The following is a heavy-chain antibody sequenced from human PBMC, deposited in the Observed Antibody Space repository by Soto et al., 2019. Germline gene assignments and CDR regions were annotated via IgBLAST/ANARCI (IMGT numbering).Heavy chain of an antibody. CDR3: ARTKYYYDTTAYIFDY. CDR2: IYHSGGP. D-gene: IGHD3-22*01. Sequence: SEALSLTSTVSGGSISSGDYWSWIRQPPGKGLEWIGYIYHSGGPYYNPSLNSRATMSVDTSQNQFSLKLSSVSAADTAVYYCARTKYYYDTTAYIFDYWGQVDLVTACS. J-gene: IGHJ4*02. V-gene: IGHV4-30-4*01. CDR1: GGSISSGDY.